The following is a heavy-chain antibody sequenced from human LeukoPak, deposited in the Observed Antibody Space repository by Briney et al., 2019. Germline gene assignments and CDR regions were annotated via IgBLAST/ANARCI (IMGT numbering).Heavy chain of an antibody. V-gene: IGHV3-74*01. CDR1: GVTFSSYW. D-gene: IGHD6-19*01. J-gene: IGHJ6*02. CDR3: ASSIAVAGSYYGMDV. CDR2: INSDGSST. Sequence: GGSLRLSCAASGVTFSSYWMHWVRQAPGKGLVWVSRINSDGSSTSYADSVKGRFTISRDNAKNTLYLQMNSLRAEDTAVYYCASSIAVAGSYYGMDVWGQGTTVTVSS.